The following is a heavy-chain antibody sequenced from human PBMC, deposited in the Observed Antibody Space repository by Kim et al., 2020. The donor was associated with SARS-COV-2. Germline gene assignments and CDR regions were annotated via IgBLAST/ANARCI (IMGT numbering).Heavy chain of an antibody. V-gene: IGHV4-4*02. CDR2: IYHSGST. J-gene: IGHJ4*02. D-gene: IGHD2-15*01. CDR1: AGSISSSSW. Sequence: SETLSLTCAVSAGSISSSSWWSWVRQPPGKGLEWIGEIYHSGSTNYNPSLKSRVTISVDKSENQFSLKVSSVTAADTAVYYCARGWPLDYWGQGTLVTVSS. CDR3: ARGWPLDY.